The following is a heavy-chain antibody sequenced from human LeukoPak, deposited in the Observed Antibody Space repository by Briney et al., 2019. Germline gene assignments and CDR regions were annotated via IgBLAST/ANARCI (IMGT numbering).Heavy chain of an antibody. CDR1: GFTFSSYA. J-gene: IGHJ4*02. V-gene: IGHV3-23*01. CDR3: AKDGTTTITFDY. D-gene: IGHD1-1*01. Sequence: GGSLRLSCAASGFTFSSYAMSWVRQAPGKGLEWGSDISGSGGSTYYRDSVKGRFTISRDNSKNTLYLKMNSLRAEDTAVYYCAKDGTTTITFDYWGQGTLVTVSS. CDR2: ISGSGGST.